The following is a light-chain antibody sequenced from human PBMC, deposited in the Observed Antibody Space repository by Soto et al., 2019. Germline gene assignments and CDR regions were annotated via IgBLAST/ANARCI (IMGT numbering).Light chain of an antibody. CDR3: MQGTHWPIT. Sequence: EVVMTPSHLSLPVTLGQPASISCRSNQSLVHRDGIAYFSWFQQRPGRSPRRLIYKVSNRDSGVPARFSGSGSGTDFALKISRVEAEDVGVYYCMQGTHWPITFGQGTRLEIK. J-gene: IGKJ5*01. V-gene: IGKV2-30*02. CDR2: KVS. CDR1: QSLVHRDGIAY.